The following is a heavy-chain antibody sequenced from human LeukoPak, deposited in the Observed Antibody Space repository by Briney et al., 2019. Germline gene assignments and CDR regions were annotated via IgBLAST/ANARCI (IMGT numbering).Heavy chain of an antibody. CDR2: IWYDGSNK. J-gene: IGHJ4*02. CDR1: GFTFSSYG. Sequence: GGSLRHSCAASGFTFSSYGMHWVRQAPGKGLEGVAVIWYDGSNKYYADSVKGRFTISRDNSKNTLYLQMNSLRTEDTAVYYCARDVQWRFDYWGQGTLVTVSS. V-gene: IGHV3-33*01. CDR3: ARDVQWRFDY. D-gene: IGHD6-19*01.